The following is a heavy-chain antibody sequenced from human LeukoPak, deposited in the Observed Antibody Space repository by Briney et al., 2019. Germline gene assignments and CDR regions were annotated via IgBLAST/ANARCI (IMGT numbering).Heavy chain of an antibody. CDR2: ISSSGSTI. CDR3: ARPHSGYVYFDY. V-gene: IGHV3-48*03. J-gene: IGHJ4*02. Sequence: GGSLRLSCAASGFTFSSYEMNWVRQAPGKGLEWVSYISSSGSTIYYADSVKGRFTISRDNAKNSLYLQMNSLRAEDTAVYYCARPHSGYVYFDYWGQGTLVTVSS. CDR1: GFTFSSYE. D-gene: IGHD5-12*01.